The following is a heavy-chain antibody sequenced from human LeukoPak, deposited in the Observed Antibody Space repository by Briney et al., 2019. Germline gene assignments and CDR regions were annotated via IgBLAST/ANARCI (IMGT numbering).Heavy chain of an antibody. CDR2: ILESGGST. V-gene: IGHV3-23*01. CDR3: AKRSPRDYYYNMDV. Sequence: PGGSLRLSCAASGFTFSNYAMSWVRQAPGKGLEWVSAILESGGSTYCADSVKGRFTISRDNSKNTLYLQMNSLRAEDTAVYYCAKRSPRDYYYNMDVWGQGTTVTVSS. CDR1: GFTFSNYA. J-gene: IGHJ6*02.